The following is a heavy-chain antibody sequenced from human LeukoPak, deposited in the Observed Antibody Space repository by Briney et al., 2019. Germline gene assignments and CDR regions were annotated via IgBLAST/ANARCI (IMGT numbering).Heavy chain of an antibody. V-gene: IGHV4-59*08. CDR2: ISFTGNT. CDR1: GGSISGYY. Sequence: SETLSLTCAVSGGSISGYYWSWIRQSPGKRLEWIAYISFTGNTNYNPSLKSRVTISLDTSKTHFSLTLSSLTAADTAVYYCARSPPGWYYDNSGQYYFDTWGQGALVTVSS. D-gene: IGHD3-22*01. J-gene: IGHJ4*02. CDR3: ARSPPGWYYDNSGQYYFDT.